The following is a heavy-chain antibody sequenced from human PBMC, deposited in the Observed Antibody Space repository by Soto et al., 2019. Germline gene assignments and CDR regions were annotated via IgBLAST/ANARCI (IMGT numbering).Heavy chain of an antibody. D-gene: IGHD3-22*01. V-gene: IGHV1-46*01. Sequence: QVQLVQSGAEVKKPGASVKVSCKASGYTFTSYYMHWVRQAPGQGLEWMGIINPSGGSTSYAQKFQGRVTMTRDTATSTVYMELSSLRSEDTAVYYCARQGNLGYSLDYWGQGTLVTVSS. CDR1: GYTFTSYY. CDR3: ARQGNLGYSLDY. J-gene: IGHJ4*02. CDR2: INPSGGST.